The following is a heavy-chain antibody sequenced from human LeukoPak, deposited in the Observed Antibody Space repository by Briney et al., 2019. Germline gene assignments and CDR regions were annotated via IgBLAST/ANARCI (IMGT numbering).Heavy chain of an antibody. CDR1: GFTVSSNY. Sequence: GGSLRLSCAASGFTVSSNYMNWVRQAPGKGLEWVSVIYSDGNTYYADSVKGRFTISRDNSKNTLYLQMNSLRAEDTAVYYCARDRRLLYFGELFHYAFDIWGQGTMVTVSS. D-gene: IGHD3-10*01. V-gene: IGHV3-53*01. CDR2: IYSDGNT. J-gene: IGHJ3*02. CDR3: ARDRRLLYFGELFHYAFDI.